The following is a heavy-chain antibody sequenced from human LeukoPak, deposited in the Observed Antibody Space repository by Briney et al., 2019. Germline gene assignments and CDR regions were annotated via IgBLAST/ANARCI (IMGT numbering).Heavy chain of an antibody. D-gene: IGHD3-3*01. J-gene: IGHJ6*03. CDR3: ARGRITIFGVVRYYYYCMDV. Sequence: SETLSLTCAVYGGSFSGYYWSWIRQPPGKGLEWIGEINHSGSTNYNPSLKSRVTISVDTSKNQFPLKLSSVTAADTAVYYCARGRITIFGVVRYYYYCMDVWGKGTTVTVSS. V-gene: IGHV4-34*01. CDR1: GGSFSGYY. CDR2: INHSGST.